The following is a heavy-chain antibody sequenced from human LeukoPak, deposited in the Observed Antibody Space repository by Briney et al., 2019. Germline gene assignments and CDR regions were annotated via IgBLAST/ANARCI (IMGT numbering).Heavy chain of an antibody. CDR3: ARERLDPGIAAAGMDD. D-gene: IGHD6-13*01. V-gene: IGHV7-4-1*02. J-gene: IGHJ4*02. CDR2: INTNTGNP. CDR1: GYTFTSYA. Sequence: ASVKVSCKASGYTFTSYAMNWVRQAPGQGLEWMGWINTNTGNPTYAQGFTGRFVFSLDTSVSTAYLQISSLKAEDTAVYYCARERLDPGIAAAGMDDWGQGTLVTVSS.